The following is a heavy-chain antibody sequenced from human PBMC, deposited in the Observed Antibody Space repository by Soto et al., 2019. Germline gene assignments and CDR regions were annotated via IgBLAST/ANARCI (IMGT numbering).Heavy chain of an antibody. J-gene: IGHJ4*02. V-gene: IGHV1-69*13. D-gene: IGHD2-8*01. CDR3: ARDRTLGTNGVWADY. CDR1: GGTFSSYA. CDR2: IIPIFGTA. Sequence: SVKVSCKASGGTFSSYAISWVRQAPGQGLEWMGGIIPIFGTANYAQKFQGRVTITADESTSTAYMELSSLRSEDTAVYYCARDRTLGTNGVWADYWGQGTLVIVSS.